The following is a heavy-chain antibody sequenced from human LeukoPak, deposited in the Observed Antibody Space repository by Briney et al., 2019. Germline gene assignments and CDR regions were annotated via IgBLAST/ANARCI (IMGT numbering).Heavy chain of an antibody. CDR3: ARDLWSVYDTGGYSRDFDY. D-gene: IGHD3-22*01. CDR1: GFTFISYG. V-gene: IGHV1-18*01. Sequence: AASVKVSCKASGFTFISYGFSWVRQAPGQGLEWVGWIGGYDGDRHYGENFQGRVTITTDTSTSTVYMEMRSLRSDDTAVYYCARDLWSVYDTGGYSRDFDYWGQGTLVTVSS. J-gene: IGHJ4*02. CDR2: IGGYDGDR.